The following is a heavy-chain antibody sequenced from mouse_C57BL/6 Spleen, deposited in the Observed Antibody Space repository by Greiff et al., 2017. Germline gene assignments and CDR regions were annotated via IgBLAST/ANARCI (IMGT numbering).Heavy chain of an antibody. D-gene: IGHD3-2*02. CDR2: INPNNGGT. J-gene: IGHJ4*01. Sequence: VQLQQSGPELVKPGASVKISCKASGYTFTDYYMNWVKQSHGKSLEWIGDINPNNGGTSYNQKFKGKATLTVDKSSSTAYMELRSLTSEDSAVYYCAETAQALYYAMDSWGEGTSVTVST. V-gene: IGHV1-26*01. CDR3: AETAQALYYAMDS. CDR1: GYTFTDYY.